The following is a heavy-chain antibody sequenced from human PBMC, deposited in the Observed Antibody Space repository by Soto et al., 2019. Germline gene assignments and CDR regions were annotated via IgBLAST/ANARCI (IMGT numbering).Heavy chain of an antibody. D-gene: IGHD3-22*01. CDR1: GFTFSSYS. Sequence: GGSLRLSCAASGFTFSSYSMNWVRQAPGKGLEWVSSISSSSSYIYYADSAKGRFTISKDISKNSLSLQLDSLGVEDTAVYFCVKDDGGYPSTAPHWGQGTLVTVS. CDR3: VKDDGGYPSTAPH. CDR2: ISSSSSYI. J-gene: IGHJ4*02. V-gene: IGHV3-21*04.